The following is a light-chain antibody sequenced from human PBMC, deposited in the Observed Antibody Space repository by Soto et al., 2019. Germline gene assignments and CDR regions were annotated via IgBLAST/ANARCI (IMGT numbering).Light chain of an antibody. CDR1: RGFVGRFSL. V-gene: IGLV2-23*01. J-gene: IGLJ1*01. CDR3: CLYVGATTYV. Sequence: QSALTQPASVSGSHGQSITISCTGNRGFVGRFSLVSWYQQHPGKAPKVMISEGHRRPSGVPDRFSGSTSVNTASLTMAGLQADDEAEYYCCLYVGATTYVFGTGTKGT. CDR2: EGH.